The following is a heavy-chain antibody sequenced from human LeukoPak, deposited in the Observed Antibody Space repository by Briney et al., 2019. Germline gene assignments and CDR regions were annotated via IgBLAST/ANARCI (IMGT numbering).Heavy chain of an antibody. V-gene: IGHV1-18*04. J-gene: IGHJ5*02. Sequence: ASVKVSCKASGDIFTSYGFSWLRQAPGQGLEWTGWISNYNGKTKYREEFQGRVTMTTDTSTSTAYMELRGLRSDDTAVYYCAKDVRDIAVVSAARKLFKNWFDPWGQGTLVTVSS. CDR2: ISNYNGKT. CDR3: AKDVRDIAVVSAARKLFKNWFDP. D-gene: IGHD2-21*01. CDR1: GDIFTSYG.